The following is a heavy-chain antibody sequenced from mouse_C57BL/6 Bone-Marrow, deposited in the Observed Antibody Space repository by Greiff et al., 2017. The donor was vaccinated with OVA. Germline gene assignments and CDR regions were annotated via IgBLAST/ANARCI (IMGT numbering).Heavy chain of an antibody. Sequence: EVQLQQSGPGLVKPSQSLSLTCSVTGYSITSGYYWNWIRQFPGNKLEWMGYISYDGSNNYNPSLKNRISITRDTSKNPFFLKLNSVTTEDTATYYCARVFIPTVVARPWFACWGQVTLVTVSA. D-gene: IGHD1-1*01. CDR1: GYSITSGYY. V-gene: IGHV3-6*01. CDR2: ISYDGSN. CDR3: ARVFIPTVVARPWFAC. J-gene: IGHJ3*01.